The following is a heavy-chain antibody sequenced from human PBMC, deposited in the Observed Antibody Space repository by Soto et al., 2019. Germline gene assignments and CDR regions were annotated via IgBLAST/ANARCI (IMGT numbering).Heavy chain of an antibody. CDR3: ARDIVVVTAIPYYYYGMYV. V-gene: IGHV1-69*13. D-gene: IGHD2-21*02. Sequence: SVKVACKASGGTFSSYAISWVRQAPGQGLEWMGGIIPIFGTANYAQKFQGRVTITADESTSTAYMELSSLRSEDTAVYYCARDIVVVTAIPYYYYGMYVWGQGTTVTVSS. CDR1: GGTFSSYA. CDR2: IIPIFGTA. J-gene: IGHJ6*02.